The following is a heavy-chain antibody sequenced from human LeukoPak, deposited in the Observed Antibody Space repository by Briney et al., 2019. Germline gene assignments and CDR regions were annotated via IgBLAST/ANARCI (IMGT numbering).Heavy chain of an antibody. CDR1: GGSISSYY. J-gene: IGHJ5*02. V-gene: IGHV4-59*01. Sequence: SETLSLTCTVPGGSISSYYWSWIRQPPGKGLEWIGYIYYSGSTNYNPSLKSRVTISVDTSKNQFSLKLSSVTAADTAVYYCARAHVVTGIFRFDPWGQGTLVTVSS. CDR3: ARAHVVTGIFRFDP. D-gene: IGHD2-15*01. CDR2: IYYSGST.